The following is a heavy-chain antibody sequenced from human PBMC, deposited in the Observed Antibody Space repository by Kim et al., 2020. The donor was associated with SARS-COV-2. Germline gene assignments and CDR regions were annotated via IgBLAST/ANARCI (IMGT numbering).Heavy chain of an antibody. D-gene: IGHD3-10*01. CDR2: IYYSGST. Sequence: SETLSLTCTVSGGSINSYYWSWIRQPPGKGLEWIGYIYYSGSTNYNPSLKSRVTISVDTSKNQFSLKLSSLTAADTAVYYCARSPYGSGSYGTDYFDYWGQGTLVTVSS. J-gene: IGHJ4*02. CDR1: GGSINSYY. V-gene: IGHV4-59*01. CDR3: ARSPYGSGSYGTDYFDY.